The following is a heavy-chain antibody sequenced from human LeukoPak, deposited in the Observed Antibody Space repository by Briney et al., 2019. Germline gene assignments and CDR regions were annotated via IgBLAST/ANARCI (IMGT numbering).Heavy chain of an antibody. CDR1: GGSISSYY. CDR3: ARVALVAADYYYYYMDV. V-gene: IGHV4-59*01. CDR2: SYYSGST. J-gene: IGHJ6*03. D-gene: IGHD5-12*01. Sequence: SETLSLTCTVSGGSISSYYWSWIRQPPGNGLELIGYSYYSGSTSSNPSLKSRVTISVDTSKNQCSLKLSSVTAADTAVYYCARVALVAADYYYYYMDVWGKGTTVTISS.